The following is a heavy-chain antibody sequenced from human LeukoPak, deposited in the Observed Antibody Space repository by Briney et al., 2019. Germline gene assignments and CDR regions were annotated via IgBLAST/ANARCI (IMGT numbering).Heavy chain of an antibody. Sequence: PSGTLSLTCTVSGGSISSYYWSWIRQPPGKGLEWIGYIYYSGSTNYNPSLKSRVTISVDTSKNQFSLKLSSVTAADTAVYYCAREHGSGSYGWFDPWGQGTLVTVSS. J-gene: IGHJ5*02. CDR3: AREHGSGSYGWFDP. V-gene: IGHV4-59*01. CDR1: GGSISSYY. D-gene: IGHD3-10*01. CDR2: IYYSGST.